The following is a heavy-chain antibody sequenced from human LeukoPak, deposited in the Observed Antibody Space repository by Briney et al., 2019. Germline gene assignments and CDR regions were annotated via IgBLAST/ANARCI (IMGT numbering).Heavy chain of an antibody. CDR3: ARHPASNYDILTAYGMDV. V-gene: IGHV1-18*04. CDR2: ISAYNGNT. J-gene: IGHJ6*04. CDR1: GYTFTSYG. Sequence: ASVKVSCKASGYTFTSYGISWVRQAPGQGLEWMGWISAYNGNTNYAQKLQGRVTMTTDTSTSTAYMELRSLRSDDTAVYYCARHPASNYDILTAYGMDVWGKGTTVTVSS. D-gene: IGHD3-9*01.